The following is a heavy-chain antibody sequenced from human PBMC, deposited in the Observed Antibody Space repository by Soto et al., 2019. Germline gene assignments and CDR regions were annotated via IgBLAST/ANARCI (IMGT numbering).Heavy chain of an antibody. CDR1: GFTLRTYE. V-gene: IGHV3-48*03. D-gene: IGHD6-13*01. Sequence: GGSLRLSCAASGFTLRTYEMNWVRQAPGKGLEWISHISSSDNTIFYADSVKGRFTISRDNAKDSLYLQMNSLRAEDTAVYYCAREGIASAGPHFDYWGQGTLVTVSS. J-gene: IGHJ4*02. CDR3: AREGIASAGPHFDY. CDR2: ISSSDNTI.